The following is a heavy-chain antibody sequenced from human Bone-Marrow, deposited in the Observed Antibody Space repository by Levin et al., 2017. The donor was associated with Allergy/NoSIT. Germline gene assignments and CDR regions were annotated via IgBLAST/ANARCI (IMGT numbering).Heavy chain of an antibody. V-gene: IGHV3-74*01. Sequence: GGSLRLSCAASGFTFSTYWMHWVRQAPGKGLVWVSRIQSNGKTNYADSVKGRFTISRDNSKNTLYLQMNSLTVEDTAVYYCARDRFYSDSGSNFSWFDPWGQGTLVTVSS. CDR2: IQSNGKT. CDR3: ARDRFYSDSGSNFSWFDP. D-gene: IGHD3-10*01. J-gene: IGHJ5*02. CDR1: GFTFSTYW.